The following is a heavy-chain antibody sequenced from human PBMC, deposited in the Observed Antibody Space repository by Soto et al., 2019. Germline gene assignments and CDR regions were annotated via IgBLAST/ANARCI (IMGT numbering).Heavy chain of an antibody. V-gene: IGHV1-2*02. D-gene: IGHD2-15*01. CDR3: ARAYCSGGSCTAYYFDY. J-gene: IGHJ4*02. Sequence: ASVKVSCKASGYTFTGYYMHWVRQAPGQGLEWMGWINPNSGGTNYAQKFQGRVTMTRDTSISTAYMELSRLRSDDTAVYYCARAYCSGGSCTAYYFDYWGQGTLVTVSS. CDR2: INPNSGGT. CDR1: GYTFTGYY.